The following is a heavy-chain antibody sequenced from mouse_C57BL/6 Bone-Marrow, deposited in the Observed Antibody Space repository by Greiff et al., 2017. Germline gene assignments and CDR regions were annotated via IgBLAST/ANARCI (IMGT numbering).Heavy chain of an antibody. V-gene: IGHV5-9*04. CDR2: ISGGGGKT. CDR3: ARPHLLCGFAY. D-gene: IGHD2-1*01. Sequence: EVQLQESGGGLVKPGGSLKISCAASGFTFSSYTMSWVRQTPEKRLEWVATISGGGGKTYYPDSVKGRFTISRDNAKNTLYLQMSSLRSEDTALYYCARPHLLCGFAYWGQGTLVTVSA. J-gene: IGHJ3*01. CDR1: GFTFSSYT.